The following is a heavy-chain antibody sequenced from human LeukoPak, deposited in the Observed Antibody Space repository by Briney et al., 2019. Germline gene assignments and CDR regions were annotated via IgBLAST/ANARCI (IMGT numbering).Heavy chain of an antibody. Sequence: GASVKVSCKASGYTFTDYFMNWVRQAPGQGLEWMGWINPKSGGTVYAQKFQGRVTMTRDTSISTAYMELSRLRSDDTAVYYCARDRERWLQSTSTHSFDYWGQGTLVTVSS. V-gene: IGHV1-2*02. CDR2: INPKSGGT. CDR3: ARDRERWLQSTSTHSFDY. D-gene: IGHD5-24*01. CDR1: GYTFTDYF. J-gene: IGHJ4*02.